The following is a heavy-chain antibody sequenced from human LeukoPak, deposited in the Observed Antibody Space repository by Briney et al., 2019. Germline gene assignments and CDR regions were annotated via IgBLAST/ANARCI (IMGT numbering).Heavy chain of an antibody. J-gene: IGHJ3*01. Sequence: QPGGSLRLSCAASGFKFSSYAMSWVRQAPGKGLEWVSSISGNGGDRYHADSVKGRFTISRDNFRNTLYLQMDSLRADDTAVYFCAKGRLLVITTKNHGDAFEVWGQGTTVTVSS. V-gene: IGHV3-23*01. CDR3: AKGRLLVITTKNHGDAFEV. CDR1: GFKFSSYA. CDR2: ISGNGGDR. D-gene: IGHD3-22*01.